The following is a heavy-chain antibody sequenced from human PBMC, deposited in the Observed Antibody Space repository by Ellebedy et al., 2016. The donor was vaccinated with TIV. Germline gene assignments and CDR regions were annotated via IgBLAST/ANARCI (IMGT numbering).Heavy chain of an antibody. J-gene: IGHJ2*01. CDR3: ARGPYGGISVWYFDV. D-gene: IGHD4-23*01. CDR1: GGTFSSYA. V-gene: IGHV1-2*02. CDR2: VYPNSGGT. Sequence: ASVKVSCKASGGTFSSYAISWVRQAPGQGLEWMGWVYPNSGGTNYAPKFQGRVTMTRDTSTSTAYMELSSLRSDDTAVYYCARGPYGGISVWYFDVWGRGTLVTVSS.